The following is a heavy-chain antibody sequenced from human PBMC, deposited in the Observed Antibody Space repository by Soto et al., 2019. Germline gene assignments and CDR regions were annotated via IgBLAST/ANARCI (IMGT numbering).Heavy chain of an antibody. Sequence: GASVKVSCKASGGTFSSYAISWVRQAPGQGLEWRGGIIPSFGTATYAQKFQGRVTITADESTSTAYMELSSLRSEDTAVYYCARFQRKGSIPAIAARPAPGYYYYGMDVWGQGTTVTVSS. CDR1: GGTFSSYA. V-gene: IGHV1-69*13. J-gene: IGHJ6*02. D-gene: IGHD6-6*01. CDR3: ARFQRKGSIPAIAARPAPGYYYYGMDV. CDR2: IIPSFGTA.